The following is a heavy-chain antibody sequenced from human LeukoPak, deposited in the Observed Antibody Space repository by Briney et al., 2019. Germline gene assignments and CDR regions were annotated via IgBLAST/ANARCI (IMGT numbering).Heavy chain of an antibody. CDR1: GFTFSSYS. J-gene: IGHJ4*02. Sequence: GGSLRLSWAASGFTFSSYSMNWVRQAPGKGLEWVSSISSSSSYIYYADSVKGRFTISRDNAKNSLYLQMNSLRAEDTAVYYCAREQGITGTVRSDYWGQGTLATVSS. V-gene: IGHV3-21*01. CDR2: ISSSSSYI. D-gene: IGHD1-20*01. CDR3: AREQGITGTVRSDY.